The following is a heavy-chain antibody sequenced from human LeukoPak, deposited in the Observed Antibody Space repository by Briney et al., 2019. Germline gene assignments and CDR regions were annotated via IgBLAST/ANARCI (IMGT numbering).Heavy chain of an antibody. CDR3: AKDASSGWPYYFDY. D-gene: IGHD6-19*01. V-gene: IGHV3-33*06. J-gene: IGHJ4*02. Sequence: GRSLRLSCAASGFTFSGYGMHWVRQAPGKGLEWVAVIWYDGSNKYYADSVKGRFTISRDNSKNTLYLQMNSLRAEDTAVYYCAKDASSGWPYYFDYWGQGTLVTVSS. CDR1: GFTFSGYG. CDR2: IWYDGSNK.